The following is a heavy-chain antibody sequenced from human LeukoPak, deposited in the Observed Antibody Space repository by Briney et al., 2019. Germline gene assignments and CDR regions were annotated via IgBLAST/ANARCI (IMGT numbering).Heavy chain of an antibody. D-gene: IGHD5-24*01. V-gene: IGHV3-23*01. CDR3: AKSGYNRFDY. J-gene: IGHJ4*02. Sequence: GGSLRLSCAASGFTFSSSAMSWVRQAPGKGLEWVSNISGSGSGGSTYYADSVKGRFTISRDNSKNTLYLQMNNLRAGDTAVYYCAKSGYNRFDYWGQGTLVTVSS. CDR1: GFTFSSSA. CDR2: ISGSGSGGST.